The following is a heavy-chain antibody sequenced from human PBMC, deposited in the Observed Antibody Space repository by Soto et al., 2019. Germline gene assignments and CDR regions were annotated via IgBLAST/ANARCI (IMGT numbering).Heavy chain of an antibody. J-gene: IGHJ6*02. V-gene: IGHV3-74*01. CDR2: INSDGSST. D-gene: IGHD3-10*02. CDR1: GFTFSSDW. CDR3: ARVMSSNYYYYYGMDV. Sequence: GGSLRLSCAASGFTFSSDWMHWVRQAPGKGLVWVSRINSDGSSTSYADSVKGRFTISRDNAKNTLYLQMNSLRAEDTAVYYCARVMSSNYYYYYGMDVWGQGTTVTVSS.